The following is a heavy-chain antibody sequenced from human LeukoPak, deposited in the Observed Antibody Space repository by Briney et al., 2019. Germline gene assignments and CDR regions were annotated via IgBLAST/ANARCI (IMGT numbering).Heavy chain of an antibody. CDR1: GYIFTTYG. CDR3: ARGTYTGSPDPPFDY. V-gene: IGHV1-18*01. J-gene: IGHJ4*02. CDR2: ISAYNGNT. Sequence: GASVKLSCKASGYIFTTYGISWVRQAPGQGLEWMGWISAYNGNTNYAQNIQGRVTMTTETSTSTAYMELRSLRSDDTAVYYCARGTYTGSPDPPFDYWGQGTLVTVSS. D-gene: IGHD3-10*01.